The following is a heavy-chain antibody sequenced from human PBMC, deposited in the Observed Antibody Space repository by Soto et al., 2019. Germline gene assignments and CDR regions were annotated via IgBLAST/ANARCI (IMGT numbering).Heavy chain of an antibody. CDR3: AIVSWSDYHA. J-gene: IGHJ5*02. CDR1: GFTFSSYA. V-gene: IGHV3-23*01. Sequence: PGGSLRLSCAASGFTFSSYAMSWVRQAPGKGLVWVSAISGSGGSTYYADSVKGRFTISRDNSKNTLYLQMNSLRAEDTAVYYCAIVSWSDYHAWGQGTLVTVSS. D-gene: IGHD3-3*01. CDR2: ISGSGGST.